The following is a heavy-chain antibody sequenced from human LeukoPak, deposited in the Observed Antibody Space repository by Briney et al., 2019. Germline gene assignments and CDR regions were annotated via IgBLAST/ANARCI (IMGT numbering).Heavy chain of an antibody. CDR3: ARLFRNYYDSSGRGRLDY. J-gene: IGHJ4*02. Sequence: GESLKISCKGSGYKFTAYWIGWVRQMPGKGLEWMGIIYPGDSDTRYSPSFQGQVTISADKSISTAYLQWSSLEASDTAMYYCARLFRNYYDSSGRGRLDYWGQGTLVTVSS. CDR1: GYKFTAYW. V-gene: IGHV5-51*01. D-gene: IGHD3-22*01. CDR2: IYPGDSDT.